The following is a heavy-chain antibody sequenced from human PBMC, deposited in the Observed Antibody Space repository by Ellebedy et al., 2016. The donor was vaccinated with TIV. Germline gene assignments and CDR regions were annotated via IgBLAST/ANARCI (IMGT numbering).Heavy chain of an antibody. Sequence: SETLSLTCTVSGGSVGSSSYYWGWIRQPPGEGLEWIGSIYHSGNTYYNPSLRSRVTMSVDTSKNQFSLKLTSVTAADTAVYYCARQGGSYFDWGQGTLVTVSS. D-gene: IGHD1-26*01. V-gene: IGHV4-39*01. CDR3: ARQGGSYFD. CDR2: IYHSGNT. CDR1: GGSVGSSSYY. J-gene: IGHJ4*02.